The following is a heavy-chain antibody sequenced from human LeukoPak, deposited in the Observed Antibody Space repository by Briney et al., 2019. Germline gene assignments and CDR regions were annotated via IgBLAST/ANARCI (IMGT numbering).Heavy chain of an antibody. Sequence: SGGSLRLSCAASGFAFRGYNMTWVRQAPGKGLEWLSYISSRSSAIYYADSVRGRFTISRDNARNSLFLQMNSLRDDDTAVYYCAREEDNSYFDFWGQGTLVTVSS. CDR3: AREEDNSYFDF. CDR1: GFAFRGYN. J-gene: IGHJ4*02. V-gene: IGHV3-48*02. D-gene: IGHD1-20*01. CDR2: ISSRSSAI.